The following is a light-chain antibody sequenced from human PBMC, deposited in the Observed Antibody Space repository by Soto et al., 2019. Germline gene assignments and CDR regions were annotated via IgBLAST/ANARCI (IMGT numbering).Light chain of an antibody. CDR1: QGVSRW. CDR2: TTS. Sequence: DIQMTQSPSFMSASVGDKVTVTCSASQGVSRWLAWYQQKPGKAPKLLIYTTSTLASWVPSRFSGSGSGTDFTLTISSLQPEDFATYYCQQGSSFPITFGQGTRLEIK. CDR3: QQGSSFPIT. V-gene: IGKV1-12*01. J-gene: IGKJ5*01.